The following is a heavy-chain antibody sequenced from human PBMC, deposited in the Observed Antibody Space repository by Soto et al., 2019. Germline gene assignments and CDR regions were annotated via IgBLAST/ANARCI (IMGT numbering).Heavy chain of an antibody. J-gene: IGHJ6*03. D-gene: IGHD5-12*01. CDR1: GYTFISYY. Sequence: ASVKISCKASGYTFISYYMHWVRQAPGQGLEWMGIINPSGGSTIYAQKFQGRVTMASETSTSTVYMELSSLRSEDTAMYYCARVSVGGYSGYLSYYYYYMDVWGKGTTVTVSS. CDR2: INPSGGST. V-gene: IGHV1-46*03. CDR3: ARVSVGGYSGYLSYYYYYMDV.